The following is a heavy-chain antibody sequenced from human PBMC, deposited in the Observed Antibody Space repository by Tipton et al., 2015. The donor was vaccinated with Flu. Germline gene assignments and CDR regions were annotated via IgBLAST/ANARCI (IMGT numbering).Heavy chain of an antibody. CDR1: GFFVTDYY. Sequence: SLRLSCAASGFFVTDYYMAWVRQAPGKGLEWVSLIYSGGSTYYADSVRGRFNISRDTSKNTLYLQMTSLRVEDTAVYFCARGIYISSSWYVGRGDPNKNDYWGQGTLVTVSS. CDR3: ARGIYISSSWYVGRGDPNKNDY. D-gene: IGHD6-13*01. V-gene: IGHV3-66*01. CDR2: IYSGGST. J-gene: IGHJ4*02.